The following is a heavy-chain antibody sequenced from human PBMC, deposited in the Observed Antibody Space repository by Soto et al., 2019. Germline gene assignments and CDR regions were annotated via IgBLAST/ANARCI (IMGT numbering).Heavy chain of an antibody. CDR1: GYTFTSYY. Sequence: ASVKVSCKASGYTFTSYYMHWVRQAPGQGLEWMGIINPSGGSTSYAQKFQGRVTMTRDTSTSTVYMELSSLRSEDTAVYYCARDRSVITIFGVVIPGGNWFDPWGQGTLVTV. CDR2: INPSGGST. V-gene: IGHV1-46*01. J-gene: IGHJ5*02. D-gene: IGHD3-3*01. CDR3: ARDRSVITIFGVVIPGGNWFDP.